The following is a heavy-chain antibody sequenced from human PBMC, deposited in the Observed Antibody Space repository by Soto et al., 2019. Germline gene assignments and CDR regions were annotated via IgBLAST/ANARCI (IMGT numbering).Heavy chain of an antibody. CDR2: IYYSGST. D-gene: IGHD1-26*01. Sequence: SETLSLTCTVSGGSISSGGYYWSWIRQHPGKGLEWIGNIYYSGSTFYNPSLKSRVTMSIDTSKNHFSLKLSSVTAADTAVYYCAKAQAWEQLFDPWGQGTQVTVSS. CDR1: GGSISSGGYY. J-gene: IGHJ5*02. CDR3: AKAQAWEQLFDP. V-gene: IGHV4-31*03.